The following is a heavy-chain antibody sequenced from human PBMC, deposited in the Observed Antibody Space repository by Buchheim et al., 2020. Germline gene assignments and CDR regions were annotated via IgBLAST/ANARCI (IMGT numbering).Heavy chain of an antibody. D-gene: IGHD6-6*01. J-gene: IGHJ6*02. CDR3: ASIPGAGIAARLSYYYYGMDV. CDR2: ISYDGSNK. CDR1: GFTFSSYA. Sequence: VQLLESGGGVVQPGRSLRLSCAASGFTFSSYAMHWVRQAPGKGLEWVAVISYDGSNKYYADSVKGRFTISRDNSKNTLYLQMNSLRAEDTAVYYCASIPGAGIAARLSYYYYGMDVWGQGTT. V-gene: IGHV3-30-3*01.